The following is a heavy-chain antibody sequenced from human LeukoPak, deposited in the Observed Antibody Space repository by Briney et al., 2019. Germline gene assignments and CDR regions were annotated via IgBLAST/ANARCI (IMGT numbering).Heavy chain of an antibody. CDR1: GGTFSSYA. Sequence: SVKVSCKASGGTFSSYAISWVRRAPGQGHEWMGRIIPIFGTANYAQKFQGRVTITTDESTSTAYMELSSLRSEDTAVYYCARVRGSSWYRAEGWFDPWGQGTLVTVSS. D-gene: IGHD6-13*01. CDR2: IIPIFGTA. J-gene: IGHJ5*02. CDR3: ARVRGSSWYRAEGWFDP. V-gene: IGHV1-69*05.